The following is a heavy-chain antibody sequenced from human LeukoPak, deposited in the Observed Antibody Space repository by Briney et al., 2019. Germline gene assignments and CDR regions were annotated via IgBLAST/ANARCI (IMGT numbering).Heavy chain of an antibody. CDR1: GGSISSYY. CDR3: ARHPGHGGNSVRFDY. V-gene: IGHV4-59*08. D-gene: IGHD4-23*01. CDR2: IYYSGST. J-gene: IGHJ4*02. Sequence: SETLSLTCTVSGGSISSYYWSWIRQPPGKGLEWIGFIYYSGSTDYNPSLKSRVTISVDTSKNQFSLKLSSVTAADTAVYYCARHPGHGGNSVRFDYWGQGTLVTVSS.